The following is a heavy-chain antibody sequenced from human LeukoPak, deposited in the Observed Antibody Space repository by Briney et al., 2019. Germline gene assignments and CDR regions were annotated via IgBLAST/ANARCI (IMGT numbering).Heavy chain of an antibody. CDR3: ARDLNTYYYGRDLNWFDP. V-gene: IGHV3-33*01. D-gene: IGHD3-10*02. CDR1: GFTFSSYG. CDR2: TWYDGSNK. J-gene: IGHJ5*02. Sequence: GGSLRLSCAASGFTFSSYGMHWVRQAPGKGLEWVAVTWYDGSNKYYADSVKGRFTISRDNSKNTLYLQMNSLRAEDTAVYYCARDLNTYYYGRDLNWFDPWGQGTLVTVSS.